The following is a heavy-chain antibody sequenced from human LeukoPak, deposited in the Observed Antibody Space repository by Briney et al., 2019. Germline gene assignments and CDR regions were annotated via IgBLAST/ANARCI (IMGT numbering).Heavy chain of an antibody. J-gene: IGHJ6*04. CDR1: GFTFSSYS. CDR2: ISSSGSTI. CDR3: AELGITMIGGV. Sequence: GGTLRLSCAASGFTFSSYSMSWVRQAPGKGLEWVSYISSSGSTIYYADSVKGRFTISRDNAKNSLYLQMNSLRAEDTAVYYCAELGITMIGGVWGKGTTVTISS. V-gene: IGHV3-48*03. D-gene: IGHD3-10*02.